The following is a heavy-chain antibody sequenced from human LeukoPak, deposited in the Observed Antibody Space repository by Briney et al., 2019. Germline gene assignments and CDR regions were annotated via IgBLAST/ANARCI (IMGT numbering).Heavy chain of an antibody. V-gene: IGHV3-74*01. D-gene: IGHD1-26*01. CDR3: GRAVGATTYGDFED. J-gene: IGHJ4*02. CDR2: INGGGSRT. Sequence: GGSLRLSCAASGFTFCNDWMHWVRQAPEKGLVWVSRINGGGSRTSTEDVVSGLFTTCRDSTRNTLYVKLSSLRAEDTAVYYCGRAVGATTYGDFEDWGQGTLVTVSS. CDR1: GFTFCNDW.